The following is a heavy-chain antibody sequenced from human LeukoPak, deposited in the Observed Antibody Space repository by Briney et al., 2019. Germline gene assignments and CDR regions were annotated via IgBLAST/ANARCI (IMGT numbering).Heavy chain of an antibody. J-gene: IGHJ4*02. CDR2: SAGSGGST. V-gene: IGHV3-23*01. Sequence: PGGSLRVSCAASGFTFSDYYMSWIRQAPGKGLEWVASSAGSGGSTHYADSVKGRFTISRDNSQITVFLHMNSLRADDTAVYYCAQEHFDTSGYYSRFDNWGQGILVTVSS. D-gene: IGHD3-22*01. CDR1: GFTFSDYY. CDR3: AQEHFDTSGYYSRFDN.